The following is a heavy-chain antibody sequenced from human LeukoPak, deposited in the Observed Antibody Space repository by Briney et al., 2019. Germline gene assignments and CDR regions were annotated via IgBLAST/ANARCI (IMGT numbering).Heavy chain of an antibody. J-gene: IGHJ4*02. Sequence: PSGTLSLTCAVSGGSISSSNWWSWVRQPPGKGLEWIGEIYHSGSTNYNPSLKSRVTISVDTSKNQFSLKLSSVTAADTAVYYCARGAGYSYGKGDYWGQGTLVTVSS. CDR1: GGSISSSNW. V-gene: IGHV4-4*02. CDR3: ARGAGYSYGKGDY. CDR2: IYHSGST. D-gene: IGHD5-18*01.